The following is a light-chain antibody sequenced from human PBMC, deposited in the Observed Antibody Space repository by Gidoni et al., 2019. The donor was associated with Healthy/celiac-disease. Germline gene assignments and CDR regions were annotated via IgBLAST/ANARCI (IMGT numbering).Light chain of an antibody. Sequence: IVLTQSPGTLSLSPGERATLSCRASQSVSSSYLAWYQQKPGQAPRLLIYGASSRATGIPERFSGSGSGTDFTLTISRLEPEEFAVYYCQQYGSSPATFGPGTKVDIK. CDR3: QQYGSSPAT. CDR2: GAS. J-gene: IGKJ3*01. V-gene: IGKV3-20*01. CDR1: QSVSSSY.